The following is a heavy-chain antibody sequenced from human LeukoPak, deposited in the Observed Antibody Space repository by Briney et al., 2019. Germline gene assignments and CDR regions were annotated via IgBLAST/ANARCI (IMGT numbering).Heavy chain of an antibody. V-gene: IGHV3-48*03. Sequence: QTGGSLRLSCAASGFTFSSYEMNWVRQAPGKGLEWVSYISSSGSTIYYADSVKGRFTISRDNAKNSLYLHMSSLRAEDTALYYCARLSAYYYGSYFYYYMDVWGKGTTVTVSS. J-gene: IGHJ6*03. CDR1: GFTFSSYE. CDR3: ARLSAYYYGSYFYYYMDV. CDR2: ISSSGSTI. D-gene: IGHD3-10*01.